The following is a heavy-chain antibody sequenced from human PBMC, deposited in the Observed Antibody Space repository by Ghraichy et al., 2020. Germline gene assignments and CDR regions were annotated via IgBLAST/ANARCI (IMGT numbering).Heavy chain of an antibody. V-gene: IGHV3-69-1*01. Sequence: LSLTCAASGFTFSSYDLTWVRQAPGKGLELVSSINSRGSTSYTDSVKGRFTISRDNAKNLVHLQMNSLKDEDTAMYYCARGYGSGRSYGWGQGTLVTVSS. CDR3: ARGYGSGRSYG. J-gene: IGHJ4*02. CDR2: INSRGST. D-gene: IGHD3-10*01. CDR1: GFTFSSYD.